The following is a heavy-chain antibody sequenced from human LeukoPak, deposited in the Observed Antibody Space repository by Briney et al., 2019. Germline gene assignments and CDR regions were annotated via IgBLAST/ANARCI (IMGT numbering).Heavy chain of an antibody. V-gene: IGHV4-34*01. CDR2: INHSGST. CDR1: GGSFSGYY. J-gene: IGHJ4*02. D-gene: IGHD2-15*01. Sequence: SETLSLTCAVYGGSFSGYYWSWIRQPPGKGLEWIGEINHSGSTNSNPSLKSRVTISVDTSKNQFSMKLTSVTAADTAVYYCARGVCSGGSCYSEWNYWGQGTLVTVSS. CDR3: ARGVCSGGSCYSEWNY.